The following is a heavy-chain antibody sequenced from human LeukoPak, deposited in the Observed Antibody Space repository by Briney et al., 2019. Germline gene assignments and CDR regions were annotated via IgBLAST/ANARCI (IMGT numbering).Heavy chain of an antibody. Sequence: ESGPTLLNPTPPLTLTCSFSGFSLHTSGVCVGWIRQPPGKALEWLTIIYWDDDERYSPSLKSRLTITKGTSKNQVVLTMTNMDPADTATYYCAHSYSSSQRLKFKRFQYWGQGTLVTVSS. CDR1: GFSLHTSGVC. J-gene: IGHJ1*01. D-gene: IGHD6-13*01. V-gene: IGHV2-5*02. CDR2: IYWDDDE. CDR3: AHSYSSSQRLKFKRFQY.